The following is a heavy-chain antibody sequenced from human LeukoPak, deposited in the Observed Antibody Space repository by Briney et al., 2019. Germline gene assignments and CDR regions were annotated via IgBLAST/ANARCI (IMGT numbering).Heavy chain of an antibody. CDR3: ARVVVVPAARGRPDAFDI. CDR1: GGSFSGYY. J-gene: IGHJ3*02. Sequence: SETLSLTCAVYGGSFSGYYWSWIRQPPGKGLEWIGEINHSGSTNYNPSLKSRVTISVDTSKNQFSLMLSSVTAADTAVYYCARVVVVPAARGRPDAFDIWGQGTMVTVSS. V-gene: IGHV4-34*01. D-gene: IGHD2-2*01. CDR2: INHSGST.